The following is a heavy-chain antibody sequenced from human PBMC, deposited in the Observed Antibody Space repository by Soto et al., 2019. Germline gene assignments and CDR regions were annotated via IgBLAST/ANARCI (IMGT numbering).Heavy chain of an antibody. D-gene: IGHD3-10*01. CDR2: VFPGDSDT. J-gene: IGHJ4*02. CDR3: ARQGEGFYQRQSDF. V-gene: IGHV5-51*01. Sequence: PGESLKISCKASGFTFTSYWIAWVRQMPGKGPEWMGVVFPGDSDTRYSPSFQGQVIISADKSTSTAYLQWSSLKASDSAIYYCARQGEGFYQRQSDFWGQGTLVTVSS. CDR1: GFTFTSYW.